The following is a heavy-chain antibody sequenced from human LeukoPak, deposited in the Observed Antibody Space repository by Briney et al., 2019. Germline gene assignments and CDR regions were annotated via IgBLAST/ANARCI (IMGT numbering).Heavy chain of an antibody. CDR1: GGSFSGYY. V-gene: IGHV3-7*01. J-gene: IGHJ6*02. D-gene: IGHD6-19*01. CDR3: ARVSSSGWYYYYYGMDV. CDR2: IKQDGSEK. Sequence: ETLSLTCAVYGGSFSGYYWSWIRQPPGKGLEWVANIKQDGSEKYYVDSVKGRFTISRDNAKNSLYLQMNSLRAEDTAVYYCARVSSSGWYYYYYGMDVWGQGTTVTVSS.